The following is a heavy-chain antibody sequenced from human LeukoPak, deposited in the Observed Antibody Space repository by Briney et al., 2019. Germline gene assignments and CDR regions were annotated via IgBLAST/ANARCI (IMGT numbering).Heavy chain of an antibody. D-gene: IGHD2-2*01. CDR3: RCTSHRDYFDY. CDR2: VNYSGIT. J-gene: IGHJ4*02. V-gene: IGHV4-34*01. CDR1: SGSFNNHY. Sequence: SETLSLTCAVYSGSFNNHYWTWIRQPPGKGLEWIGEVNYSGITTYNPSLKSRVVISVDTSRGQFSLKLTSVTAADTAVYYRRCTSHRDYFDYWGQGTLVTVSS.